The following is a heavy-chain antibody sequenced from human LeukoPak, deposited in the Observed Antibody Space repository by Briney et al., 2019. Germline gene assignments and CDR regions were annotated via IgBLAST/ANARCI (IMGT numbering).Heavy chain of an antibody. CDR1: GFTFSSYG. Sequence: GGSLRLSCAASGFTFSSYGMHRVRQAPGKGLEWVAFIRYDGSNKYYADSVKGRFTISRDNSKNTLYLQMNSLRAEDTAVYYCAKDIMTSPAAPSIAARPRYYMVVWGKGTTVTVSS. CDR2: IRYDGSNK. D-gene: IGHD6-6*01. J-gene: IGHJ6*03. CDR3: AKDIMTSPAAPSIAARPRYYMVV. V-gene: IGHV3-30*02.